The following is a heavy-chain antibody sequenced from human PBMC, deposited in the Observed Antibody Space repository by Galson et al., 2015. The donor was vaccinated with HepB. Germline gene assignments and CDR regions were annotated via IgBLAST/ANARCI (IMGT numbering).Heavy chain of an antibody. Sequence: QSGAEVKKPGESLRISCEGSGYSFTSYWISWVRQMPGKGLEWMGRIDPSDSYTDYSPSFQGHVTISADKSISTAYLQWSSLKASDTAMYYCARQLDDSSGYYPMGYWGQGTLVTVSS. CDR2: IDPSDSYT. CDR1: GYSFTSYW. D-gene: IGHD3-22*01. V-gene: IGHV5-10-1*01. CDR3: ARQLDDSSGYYPMGY. J-gene: IGHJ4*02.